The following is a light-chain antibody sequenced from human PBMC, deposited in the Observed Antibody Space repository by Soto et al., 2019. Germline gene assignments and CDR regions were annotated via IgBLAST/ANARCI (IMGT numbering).Light chain of an antibody. CDR2: GAS. CDR1: QSVSSN. Sequence: EIVMTQSPATLYVSPGERATLSCRASQSVSSNLAWYQQKPGQAPRLVIYGASTRATGIPARFSGSGSGTEFTLTISSLQSEDFAVYYCQQYNNWPTRYTFGQGTKLEIK. J-gene: IGKJ2*01. V-gene: IGKV3-15*01. CDR3: QQYNNWPTRYT.